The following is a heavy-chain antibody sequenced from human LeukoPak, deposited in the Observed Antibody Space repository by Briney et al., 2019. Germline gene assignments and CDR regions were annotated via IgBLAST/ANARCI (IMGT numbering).Heavy chain of an antibody. Sequence: SGPTLVNPPRTLTLTCTFSEFSLSSRGVAVGWIRQPPGKALEWLTLIYWNDDKRYSPILKSRLTITKDSSKNQVVLTMTNMDPGDTATYYCAHRGGGKSAFDIWGQGTVVTVSS. CDR2: IYWNDDK. J-gene: IGHJ3*02. V-gene: IGHV2-5*01. CDR3: AHRGGGKSAFDI. CDR1: EFSLSSRGVA. D-gene: IGHD4-23*01.